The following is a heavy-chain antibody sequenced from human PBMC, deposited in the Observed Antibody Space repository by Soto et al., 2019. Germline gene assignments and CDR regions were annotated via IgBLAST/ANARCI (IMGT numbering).Heavy chain of an antibody. CDR3: ARVLSGYYYMDV. J-gene: IGHJ6*03. CDR2: IYYSGST. Sequence: SETLSLTCTVSGGSISSYYWSWIRQPPGKGLEWIGYIYYSGSTNYNPSLKSRVTISVDTSKNQFSLKLSSVTAADTAVYYCARVLSGYYYMDVWGKGTTVTVSS. V-gene: IGHV4-59*08. CDR1: GGSISSYY.